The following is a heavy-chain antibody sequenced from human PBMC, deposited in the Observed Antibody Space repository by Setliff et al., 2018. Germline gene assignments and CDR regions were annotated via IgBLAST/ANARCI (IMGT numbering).Heavy chain of an antibody. J-gene: IGHJ6*03. CDR3: ARYPRRGNGWYPYYVDV. Sequence: PSETLSLTCTVSGGSVSNSGFFWGWLRQAPGKGLEWIGNIYDSGSSNYNASLKSRLIITRDTSKNQISLRLTSVTAADSAVYFCARYPRRGNGWYPYYVDVWGKGTTVTVSS. V-gene: IGHV4-39*07. CDR1: GGSVSNSGFF. D-gene: IGHD6-19*01. CDR2: IYDSGSS.